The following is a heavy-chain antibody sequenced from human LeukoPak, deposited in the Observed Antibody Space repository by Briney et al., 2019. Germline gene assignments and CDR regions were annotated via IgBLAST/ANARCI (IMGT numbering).Heavy chain of an antibody. CDR2: ISSSSTYI. J-gene: IGHJ3*02. V-gene: IGHV3-21*01. D-gene: IGHD3-22*01. Sequence: KAGGSLRLSCAASGFTFSSYAMSWVRQAPEKGLEWVSFISSSSTYIYYADSVKGRFTISRDNAKNSLYLQMNSLRAEDTAAYYCAKSILGYYPVGAFDIWGQGTMVTVSS. CDR1: GFTFSSYA. CDR3: AKSILGYYPVGAFDI.